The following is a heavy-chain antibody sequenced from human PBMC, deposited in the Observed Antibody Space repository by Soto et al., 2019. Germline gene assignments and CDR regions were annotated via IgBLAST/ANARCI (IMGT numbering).Heavy chain of an antibody. J-gene: IGHJ6*02. V-gene: IGHV4-59*01. D-gene: IGHD2-21*02. CDR1: GGSISGYY. CDR2: VYYSGGA. Sequence: SETLSLTCTVSGGSISGYYWSWIRQPPGKGLEWIGNVYYSGGAKYNPSVKRRVSKSVDTSKNQFSLNLSSVTAADTAVYYCTRDGDGRMTTNPYYYYGMDVWGPGITVTSP. CDR3: TRDGDGRMTTNPYYYYGMDV.